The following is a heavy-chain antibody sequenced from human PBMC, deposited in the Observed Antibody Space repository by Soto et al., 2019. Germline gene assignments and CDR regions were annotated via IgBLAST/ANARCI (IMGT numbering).Heavy chain of an antibody. J-gene: IGHJ3*01. CDR1: GGSIRSGGYY. CDR2: IPYSATT. CDR3: ARGRVGLREPIDPFDL. V-gene: IGHV4-31*01. Sequence: QVQLQYSGPGQVQPSQTLSLTCTVSGGSIRSGGYYWGWIRQHPEKGLEWLGYIPYSATTHYNPSLRSPPTTSVDTSKNTFAVTLTSMTVADTAIYYCARGRVGLREPIDPFDLWGPGTMVNVAP. D-gene: IGHD4-17*01.